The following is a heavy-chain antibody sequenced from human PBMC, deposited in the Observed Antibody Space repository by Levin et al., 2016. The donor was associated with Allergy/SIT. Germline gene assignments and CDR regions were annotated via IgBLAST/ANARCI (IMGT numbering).Heavy chain of an antibody. CDR2: IYYSGST. J-gene: IGHJ4*02. V-gene: IGHV4-39*07. CDR3: ARGGYCSGGSCYFDY. D-gene: IGHD2-15*01. CDR1: GGSISSSSYY. Sequence: SETLSLTCTVSGGSISSSSYYWGWIRQPPGKGLEWIGSIYYSGSTYYNPSLKSRVTISVDTSKNQFSLKLSSVTAADTAVYYCARGGYCSGGSCYFDYWGQGTLVTVSS.